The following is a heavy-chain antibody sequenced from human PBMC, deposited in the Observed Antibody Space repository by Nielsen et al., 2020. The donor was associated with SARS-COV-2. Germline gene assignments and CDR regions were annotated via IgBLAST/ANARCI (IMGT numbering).Heavy chain of an antibody. D-gene: IGHD5-18*01. CDR1: GYTFTGYY. Sequence: SVKVSCKASGYTFTGYYMHWVRQAPGQGLEWMGGIIPIFGTANYAQKFQGRVTITADESTSTAYMELSSLRSEDTAVYYCAREIYSYGPEGAFDIWGQGTMVTVSS. V-gene: IGHV1-69*13. CDR3: AREIYSYGPEGAFDI. CDR2: IIPIFGTA. J-gene: IGHJ3*02.